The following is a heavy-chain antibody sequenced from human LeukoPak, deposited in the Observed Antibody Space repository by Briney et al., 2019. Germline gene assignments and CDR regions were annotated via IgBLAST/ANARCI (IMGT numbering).Heavy chain of an antibody. V-gene: IGHV3-33*01. CDR2: IWYDGSNK. J-gene: IGHJ3*02. Sequence: GGSLRLSCAASGFTFSSYDMHWVRQAPGKGLEWVAVIWYDGSNKYYADSVKGRFTISRDNSKNTLYLQMNCLRAEDTAVYYCATSQYYYDSSGAFDIWGQGTMVTVSS. D-gene: IGHD3-22*01. CDR1: GFTFSSYD. CDR3: ATSQYYYDSSGAFDI.